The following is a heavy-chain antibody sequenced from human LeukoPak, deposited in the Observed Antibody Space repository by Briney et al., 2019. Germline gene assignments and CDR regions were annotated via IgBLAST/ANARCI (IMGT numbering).Heavy chain of an antibody. V-gene: IGHV4-59*01. D-gene: IGHD3-10*01. CDR2: IYYSGST. CDR1: GGSISSYY. Sequence: SEAPSLTCTVSGGSISSYYWSWIRQPPGKGLEWIGYIYYSGSTNYNPSLKSRVTISVDTSKNQFSLKLSSVTAADTALYYCARDYYGSGSLNWGQGTLVTVSS. CDR3: ARDYYGSGSLN. J-gene: IGHJ4*02.